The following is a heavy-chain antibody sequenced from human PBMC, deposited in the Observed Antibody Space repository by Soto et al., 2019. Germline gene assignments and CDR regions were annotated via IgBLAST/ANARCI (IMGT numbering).Heavy chain of an antibody. CDR1: RFTFSDYS. J-gene: IGHJ4*02. V-gene: IGHV3-48*01. CDR3: ARESPSSQWLPTRYFDY. D-gene: IGHD6-19*01. CDR2: ISGGGETI. Sequence: EVQLVESGGDLVQPGGSLRLSCAASRFTFSDYSMNWVRQAPGKGLEWVSYISGGGETIYYADSVRGRFTISRDNAKNSLFVQMNSLRGEDTAVYYCARESPSSQWLPTRYFDYWGQGTLVTVSS.